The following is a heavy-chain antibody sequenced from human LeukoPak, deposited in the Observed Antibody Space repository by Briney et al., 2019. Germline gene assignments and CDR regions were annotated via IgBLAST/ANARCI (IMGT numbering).Heavy chain of an antibody. D-gene: IGHD2-15*01. J-gene: IGHJ4*02. CDR2: IRKKANSYST. CDR1: GFTLSDHY. Sequence: PGGSLRLSCAASGFTLSDHYMDWVRQAPGKGLERVGRIRKKANSYSTEYAASVKGRFTISRDDSKSSLYLQMNSLKTEDTAVYYCARAGSYQPFDYWGQGTLVTVSS. V-gene: IGHV3-72*01. CDR3: ARAGSYQPFDY.